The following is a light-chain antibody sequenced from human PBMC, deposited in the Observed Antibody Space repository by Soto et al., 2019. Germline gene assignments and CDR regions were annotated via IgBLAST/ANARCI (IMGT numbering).Light chain of an antibody. CDR1: QSLLHSNGYNY. CDR2: LGS. Sequence: DIVMTQSPLSLPVTPGEPASISCRSSQSLLHSNGYNYLDWYLQKPGQSPQLLIYLGSNRASGVHDRFSGSGSGTDFTMKNSRVDAEDVGVYYCMQALQTPLLTFGGGTKVEIK. CDR3: MQALQTPLLT. V-gene: IGKV2-28*01. J-gene: IGKJ4*01.